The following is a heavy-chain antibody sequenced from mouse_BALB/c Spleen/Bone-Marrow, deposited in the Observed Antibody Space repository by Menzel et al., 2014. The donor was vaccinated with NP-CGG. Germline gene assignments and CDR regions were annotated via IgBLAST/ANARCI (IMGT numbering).Heavy chain of an antibody. CDR2: IYPGDGDT. J-gene: IGHJ3*01. D-gene: IGHD1-1*01. CDR3: ARTYGSSYFVY. CDR1: GYAFSSSW. Sequence: DQLQQSGPELVKPGASVKISCRASGYAFSSSWMNWVKQRPGQGLEWIGRIYPGDGDTNYNGKFKGKATLTADKSSSTAYMQLSSLTSVDSAVYFCARTYGSSYFVYWGQGTLVTVSA. V-gene: IGHV1-82*01.